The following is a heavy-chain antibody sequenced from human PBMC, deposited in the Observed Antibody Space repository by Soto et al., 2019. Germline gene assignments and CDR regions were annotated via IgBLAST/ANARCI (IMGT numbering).Heavy chain of an antibody. Sequence: QVQLQQWGAGLLKPSETLSLTCAVYGGSFSGYYWSWIRQPPGKGLEWIGEINHSGSTNYNPSLKSRVTISVDTSKNQFSLKLSSVTAADTAVYYCASEDRGSDLQHWGQGTLVTVSS. D-gene: IGHD3-10*01. CDR2: INHSGST. J-gene: IGHJ1*01. CDR3: ASEDRGSDLQH. V-gene: IGHV4-34*01. CDR1: GGSFSGYY.